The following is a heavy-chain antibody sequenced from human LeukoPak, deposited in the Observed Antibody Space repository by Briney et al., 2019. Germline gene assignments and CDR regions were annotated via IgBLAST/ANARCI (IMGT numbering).Heavy chain of an antibody. Sequence: ASVKVSCKASGYTFTSNYMHWVRQAPGQGLEWMGIINPSGGSTKYAQKFQGRVTMTTDTSTSTAYMELRSLRSDDTAVYYCARDHYDFWSGYYTYWGQGTLVTVSS. V-gene: IGHV1-46*01. CDR3: ARDHYDFWSGYYTY. D-gene: IGHD3-3*01. CDR2: INPSGGST. J-gene: IGHJ4*02. CDR1: GYTFTSNY.